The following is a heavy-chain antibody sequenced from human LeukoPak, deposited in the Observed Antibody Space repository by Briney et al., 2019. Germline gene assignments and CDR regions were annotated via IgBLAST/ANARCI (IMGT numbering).Heavy chain of an antibody. Sequence: ASVKVSCKASGGTFSSYAISWVRQAPGQGLEWMGGIIPIFGTANYAQKFQGRVTITADKSTSTAYMELSSLRSEDTAVYYCARGAAVAGGLDYWGQGTLVTVSS. CDR2: IIPIFGTA. CDR1: GGTFSSYA. J-gene: IGHJ4*02. CDR3: ARGAAVAGGLDY. D-gene: IGHD6-19*01. V-gene: IGHV1-69*06.